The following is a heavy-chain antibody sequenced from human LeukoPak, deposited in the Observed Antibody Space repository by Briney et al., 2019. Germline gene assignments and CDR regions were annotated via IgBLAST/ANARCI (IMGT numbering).Heavy chain of an antibody. D-gene: IGHD2-2*01. CDR3: ARRNLGYCSSSSCPLYYLDS. Sequence: ASVKVSCKASGYTFTSFDINWVRQATGQGLEWMGWLNPNSGNTGYAQKFQGRVTITRNTSISTAYMELSSLRSEDTAVYYCARRNLGYCSSSSCPLYYLDSWGQGTLVTISS. CDR1: GYTFTSFD. CDR2: LNPNSGNT. J-gene: IGHJ4*02. V-gene: IGHV1-8*03.